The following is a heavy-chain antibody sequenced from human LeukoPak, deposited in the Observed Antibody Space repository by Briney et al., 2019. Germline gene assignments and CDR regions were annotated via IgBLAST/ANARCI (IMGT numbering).Heavy chain of an antibody. CDR2: IWDDGSNK. D-gene: IGHD3-3*01. Sequence: GGSLRLSCAASGFSFSTYGLHWIRQAPGKGLGWVAYIWDDGSNKYYADSVKGRFTISRDNSKKQLYIQMTSLRAEDTAVYYCAKAPAPPYYDFWSGYPADYMDVWGKGTTVTVSS. V-gene: IGHV3-30*02. CDR3: AKAPAPPYYDFWSGYPADYMDV. J-gene: IGHJ6*03. CDR1: GFSFSTYG.